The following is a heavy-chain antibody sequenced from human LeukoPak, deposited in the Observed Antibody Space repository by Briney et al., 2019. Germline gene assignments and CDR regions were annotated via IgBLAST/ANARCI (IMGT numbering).Heavy chain of an antibody. CDR1: GFTFSSFA. CDR2: ISNSGTAT. CDR3: AKESPYASPRNYYFDY. Sequence: GGSLRLSCVASGFTFSSFAMSWVRQAPGKGLEWVSAISNSGTATYYGDSVKGRSSISRDNSKNTVYLQINSLRADDTAIYYCAKESPYASPRNYYFDYWGQGTLATVSS. D-gene: IGHD1-14*01. J-gene: IGHJ4*02. V-gene: IGHV3-23*01.